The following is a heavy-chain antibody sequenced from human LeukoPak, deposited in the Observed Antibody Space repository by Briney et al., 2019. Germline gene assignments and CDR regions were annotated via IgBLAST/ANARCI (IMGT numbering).Heavy chain of an antibody. CDR3: ARVEVGATGAFDI. D-gene: IGHD1-26*01. J-gene: IGHJ3*02. CDR1: GFAFSSYW. V-gene: IGHV3-21*01. CDR2: ISSSSSYI. Sequence: GGSLRLSCAASGFAFSSYWMSWVRQAPGKGLEWVSSISSSSSYIYYADSVKGRFTISRDNAKNSLYLQMNSLRAEDTAVYYCARVEVGATGAFDIWGQGTMVTVSS.